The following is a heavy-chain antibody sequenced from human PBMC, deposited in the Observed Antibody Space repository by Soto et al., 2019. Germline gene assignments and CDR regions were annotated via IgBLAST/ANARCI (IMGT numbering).Heavy chain of an antibody. CDR2: ISYSGNT. D-gene: IGHD4-17*01. J-gene: IGHJ4*02. CDR3: ARKGYGDYLDS. V-gene: IGHV4-59*01. CDR1: GGSINSYL. Sequence: QVQLQESGPGLVKPSETLSLTCTVSGGSINSYLWSWIRQPPGKGLEWIGYISYSGNTNYNPSLRSPVTISADTSMNQFSLTLTSVTAADTAVYYCARKGYGDYLDSWGQGTLVTVSS.